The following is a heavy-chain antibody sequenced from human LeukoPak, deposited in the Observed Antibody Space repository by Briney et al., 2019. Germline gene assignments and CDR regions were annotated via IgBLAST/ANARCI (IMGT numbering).Heavy chain of an antibody. V-gene: IGHV3-21*01. D-gene: IGHD4-17*01. CDR3: ARGDYSGLDY. CDR2: ISSSSSYI. J-gene: IGHJ4*02. Sequence: GGSLRLSCAASGFTFSTNSMNWVRQAPGKGLEWVSSISSSSSYIYYADSVKGRFTISRDNAKNSLYLQMNSLRGEDTAVYYCARGDYSGLDYWGQGTLVTVSS. CDR1: GFTFSTNS.